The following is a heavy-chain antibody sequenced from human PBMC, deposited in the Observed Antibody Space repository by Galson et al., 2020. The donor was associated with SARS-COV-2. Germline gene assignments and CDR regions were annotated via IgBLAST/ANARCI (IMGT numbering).Heavy chain of an antibody. CDR2: HDWDDDK. J-gene: IGHJ4*02. CDR1: GFSLSTSGVC. CDR3: ARSPTLTRAYYFDY. V-gene: IGHV2-70*17. Sequence: SGPTLVKPTQTLTLTCTFSGFSLSTSGVCVSWIRQPPGKALEWLARHDWDDDKFYSTSLKTRLTISKDTSKNQVVLTMTNMDPVDTATYYCARSPTLTRAYYFDYWGQGTLVAVSS.